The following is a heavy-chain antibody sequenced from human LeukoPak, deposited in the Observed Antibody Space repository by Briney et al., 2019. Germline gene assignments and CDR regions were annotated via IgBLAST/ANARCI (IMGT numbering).Heavy chain of an antibody. CDR1: GFIFSSYT. Sequence: GGSLRLSCAASGFIFSSYTMHWVRQTPGKGLEWVTVISYDGNNKYYTDSVKGRFTISRDNSKNTLYLQMNSLRAEGTAVYYCARGIAPRGDAFDIWGQGTMVTVSS. CDR3: ARGIAPRGDAFDI. J-gene: IGHJ3*02. V-gene: IGHV3-30*04. D-gene: IGHD2/OR15-2a*01. CDR2: ISYDGNNK.